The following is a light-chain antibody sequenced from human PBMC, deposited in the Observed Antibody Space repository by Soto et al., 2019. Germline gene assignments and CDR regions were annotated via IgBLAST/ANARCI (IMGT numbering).Light chain of an antibody. CDR1: NNDVGGYKF. Sequence: QSVLTQPASVSGSPGQSITISCTGTNNDVGGYKFVSWYQHHPGKAPKLMICEVTNRPSGVSTRFSGSRSGNTASLTISGLQPEDEADYYCSSYTTSGTLVFGGGTKVTVL. V-gene: IGLV2-14*01. CDR2: EVT. J-gene: IGLJ3*02. CDR3: SSYTTSGTLV.